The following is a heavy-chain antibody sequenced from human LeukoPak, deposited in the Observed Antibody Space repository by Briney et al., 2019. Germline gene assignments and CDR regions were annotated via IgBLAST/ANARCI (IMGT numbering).Heavy chain of an antibody. CDR1: GYIFTGNY. D-gene: IGHD5-18*01. V-gene: IGHV1-69*04. CDR3: ARAAGGIQLWTSYYFDY. J-gene: IGHJ4*02. CDR2: IIPILGIA. Sequence: ASVKVSCKASGYIFTGNYMHWVRQAPGQGLEWMGRIIPILGIANYAQKFQGRVTITADKSTSTAYMELSSLRSEDTAVYYCARAAGGIQLWTSYYFDYWGQGTLVTVSS.